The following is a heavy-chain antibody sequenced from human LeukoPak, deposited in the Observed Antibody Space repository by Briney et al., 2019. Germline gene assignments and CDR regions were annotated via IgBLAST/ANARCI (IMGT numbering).Heavy chain of an antibody. Sequence: NPSETLSLTCAVYGGSFSGYYWSWIRQPPGKGLEWIGEINHSGSTNYNPSLKSRVTISVDTSKNQFSLKLSSVTAADTAVYYCARDALRTYGMDVWGQGTTVTVSS. D-gene: IGHD2-2*01. J-gene: IGHJ6*02. CDR2: INHSGST. V-gene: IGHV4-34*01. CDR3: ARDALRTYGMDV. CDR1: GGSFSGYY.